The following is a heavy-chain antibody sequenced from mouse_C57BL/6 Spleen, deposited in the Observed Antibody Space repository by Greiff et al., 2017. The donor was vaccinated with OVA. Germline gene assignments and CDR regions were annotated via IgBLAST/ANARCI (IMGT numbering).Heavy chain of an antibody. CDR3: ARSRDVYAMDY. CDR2: IHPNSGST. Sequence: VQLHQSGAELVKPGASVKLSCKASGYTFTSYWMHWVKQRPGQGLEWIGMIHPNSGSTNYNEKFKSKATLTVDKSSSTAYMQLSSMTSEDAAVYYCARSRDVYAMDYWGQGTSVTGSS. CDR1: GYTFTSYW. V-gene: IGHV1-64*01. J-gene: IGHJ4*01.